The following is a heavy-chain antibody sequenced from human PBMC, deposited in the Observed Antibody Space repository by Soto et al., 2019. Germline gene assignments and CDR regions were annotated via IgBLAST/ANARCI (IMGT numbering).Heavy chain of an antibody. V-gene: IGHV3-30*03. D-gene: IGHD3-10*02. CDR3: AIVRVADSSLDH. J-gene: IGHJ4*02. CDR1: GFTFSRFG. CDR2: ISYDGSNR. Sequence: PGGSLRLSCAASGFTFSRFGMHWVRQAPGKGLEWVAVISYDGSNRFYADSVKGRFTISRDNSKNTLFLHMNRPTAEDTAIYFCAIVRVADSSLDHWGQGTLVTVSS.